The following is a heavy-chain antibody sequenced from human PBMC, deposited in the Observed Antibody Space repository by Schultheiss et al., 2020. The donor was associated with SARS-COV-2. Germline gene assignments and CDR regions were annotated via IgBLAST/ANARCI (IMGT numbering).Heavy chain of an antibody. CDR1: GFTVSSNY. V-gene: IGHV3-66*01. D-gene: IGHD5-18*01. CDR2: IYSGGST. Sequence: GGSLRLSCAASGFTVSSNYMSWVRQAPGKGLEWVSVIYSGGSTYYADSVKGRFTISRDNSKNTLYLQMNSLRAEDTAVYYCARVGYSYGYQDDYWGQGTLVTVSS. J-gene: IGHJ4*02. CDR3: ARVGYSYGYQDDY.